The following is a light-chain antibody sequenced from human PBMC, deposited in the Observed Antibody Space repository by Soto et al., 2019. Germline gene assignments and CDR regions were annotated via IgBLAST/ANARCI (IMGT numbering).Light chain of an antibody. Sequence: QSALTQPAAVSGSLGQSITISCTGTSSDVGGYNYVSWYQQHPGKAPKLIIFDVTKRPSGVSNRFSGSKSATTASLTISGLQAEDEADYYSTSYRSSNTFQIFGGGTKLTVL. CDR1: SSDVGGYNY. J-gene: IGLJ2*01. CDR2: DVT. V-gene: IGLV2-14*03. CDR3: TSYRSSNTFQI.